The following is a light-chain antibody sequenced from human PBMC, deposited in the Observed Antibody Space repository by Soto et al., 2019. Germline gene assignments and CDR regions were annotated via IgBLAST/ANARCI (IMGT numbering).Light chain of an antibody. CDR2: EVS. CDR1: GSDVGGYNY. V-gene: IGLV2-14*01. J-gene: IGLJ3*02. Sequence: QSALTQPASVSGSPGQSITISCTGTGSDVGGYNYVSWYQQHPGKAPKLMIYEVSNRPSGVSNRFSGSKSGNAASLTISGLQAEDGADYYCSSYTTYTTLWVFGGGTKLTVL. CDR3: SSYTTYTTLWV.